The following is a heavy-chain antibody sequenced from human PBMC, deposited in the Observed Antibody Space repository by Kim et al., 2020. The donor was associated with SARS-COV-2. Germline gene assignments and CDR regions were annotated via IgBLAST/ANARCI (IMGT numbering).Heavy chain of an antibody. CDR2: INAGNGDT. D-gene: IGHD2-2*01. CDR1: GFTFSNYA. J-gene: IGHJ3*01. Sequence: ASVKVSCKASGFTFSNYAFYWLRQAPGQRLEWMGWINAGNGDTKFSQKFQGRVTMTRDTSASTVYMQLSTLRSEDTAVYYCARDSSRGCAWGQGTMVTVSS. V-gene: IGHV1-3*01. CDR3: ARDSSRGCA.